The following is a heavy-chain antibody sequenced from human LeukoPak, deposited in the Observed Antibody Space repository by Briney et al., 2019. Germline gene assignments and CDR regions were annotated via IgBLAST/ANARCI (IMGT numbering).Heavy chain of an antibody. V-gene: IGHV3-74*01. CDR2: INSDGSST. CDR3: VLDLFSSFAFDI. J-gene: IGHJ3*02. Sequence: PGGSLRLSCAASGFTFSRYWMHWVRQAPGKGLLWVSRINSDGSSTYYADSVKGRFTTSRDNAKNALHLQMNSLTAEDTAVYYCVLDLFSSFAFDIWGQETMDSVST. CDR1: GFTFSRYW. D-gene: IGHD3/OR15-3a*01.